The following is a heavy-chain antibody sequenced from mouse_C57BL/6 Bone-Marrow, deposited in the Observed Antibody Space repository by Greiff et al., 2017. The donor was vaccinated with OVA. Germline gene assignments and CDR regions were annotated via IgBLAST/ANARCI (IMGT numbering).Heavy chain of an antibody. J-gene: IGHJ1*03. V-gene: IGHV5-17*01. CDR3: ASCYGSSYPWYFDV. Sequence: EVPLVESGGGLVKPGGSLKLSCAASGFTFSDYGMHWVRQAPEKGLEWVAYISSGSSTIYYAEQVKGRFTISRDNAKNTLFLQMTSLRSEDTAMYYCASCYGSSYPWYFDVWGTGTMVTVSS. CDR2: ISSGSSTI. D-gene: IGHD1-1*01. CDR1: GFTFSDYG.